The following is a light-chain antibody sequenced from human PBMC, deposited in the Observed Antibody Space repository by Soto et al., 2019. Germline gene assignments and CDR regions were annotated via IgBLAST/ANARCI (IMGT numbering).Light chain of an antibody. CDR2: GAS. CDR3: QYYGESSST. Sequence: ILLTQSPATLSLSPGESATLSCRASHNVTGKFLAWYHHKTRHSPRLLLYGASSRATGIPGRFSGGGSGTDFTLTSSRLEPDDFEIYCCQYYGESSSTFGRGTKVEIK. J-gene: IGKJ4*01. V-gene: IGKV3-20*01. CDR1: HNVTGKF.